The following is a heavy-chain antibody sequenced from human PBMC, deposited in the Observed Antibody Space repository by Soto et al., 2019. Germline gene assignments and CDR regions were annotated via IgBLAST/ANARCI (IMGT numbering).Heavy chain of an antibody. D-gene: IGHD3-22*01. CDR2: MNPNSGNT. CDR1: GYTFTSYD. CDR3: TRRARIGKQLWLPFDS. V-gene: IGHV1-8*01. J-gene: IGHJ4*02. Sequence: GASVKVSCKASGYTFTSYDINWVRQASGQGLEWMGWMNPNSGNTAYAQKFQGRVTMTGDTTTNTAYMELSSLTSADTAVYYCTRRARIGKQLWLPFDSWAQGTLVTV.